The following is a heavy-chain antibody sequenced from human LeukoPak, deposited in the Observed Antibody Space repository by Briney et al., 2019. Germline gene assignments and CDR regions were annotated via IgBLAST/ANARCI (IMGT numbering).Heavy chain of an antibody. D-gene: IGHD3-10*01. V-gene: IGHV1-69*13. J-gene: IGHJ4*02. CDR3: ARGPGYYSPPGY. Sequence: SVKVSCQASGGTFSSYAISWVRPAPGQGLEWMGGIIPIFGTANYAQKFQGRVTITADESTSTAYMELSSLRSEDTAVYYCARGPGYYSPPGYWGQGTLVTVSS. CDR2: IIPIFGTA. CDR1: GGTFSSYA.